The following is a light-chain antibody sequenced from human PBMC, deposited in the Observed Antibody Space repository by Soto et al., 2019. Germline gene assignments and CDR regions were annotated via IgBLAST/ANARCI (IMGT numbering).Light chain of an antibody. CDR1: SSDIRDSNY. Sequence: QSALTQPPSASGSPGQSVTLSCSGISSDIRDSNYVSWYQQHPGKAPKLVVSEVTKRPSGVPDRFSGSRSGTTAFLTISGLQTEDEADYYCGSKAGSDKHVVFGGGIKLTVL. V-gene: IGLV2-8*01. J-gene: IGLJ2*01. CDR3: GSKAGSDKHVV. CDR2: EVT.